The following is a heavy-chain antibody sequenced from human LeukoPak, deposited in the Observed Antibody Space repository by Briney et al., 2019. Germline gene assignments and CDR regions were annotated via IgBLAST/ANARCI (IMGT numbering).Heavy chain of an antibody. J-gene: IGHJ4*02. CDR2: IYYSGST. CDR3: ARLLTSPDYFDY. Sequence: SETLSLTCTVSGGSISSSSYYWGWIRQPPGKGLEWIGSIYYSGSTYYNPSLKSRVTISVDTSKNQFSLKLSSVTAADTAVYYCARLLTSPDYFDYWGQGTLVTVSS. V-gene: IGHV4-39*01. CDR1: GGSISSSSYY.